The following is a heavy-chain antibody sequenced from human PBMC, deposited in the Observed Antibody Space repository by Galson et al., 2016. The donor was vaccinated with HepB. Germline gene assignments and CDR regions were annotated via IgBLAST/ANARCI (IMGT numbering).Heavy chain of an antibody. Sequence: SLRLSCATPGFTFNNYGFHCVRQAPGKGLEWVAAIGYDGSKEFYADYAKGRFTISKDDSKNTLFLQMNSLRGEDTALYYCARGRSSAGYYGLDVWGQGTAVTVSS. V-gene: IGHV3-33*02. D-gene: IGHD6-25*01. CDR2: IGYDGSKE. J-gene: IGHJ6*02. CDR1: GFTFNNYG. CDR3: ARGRSSAGYYGLDV.